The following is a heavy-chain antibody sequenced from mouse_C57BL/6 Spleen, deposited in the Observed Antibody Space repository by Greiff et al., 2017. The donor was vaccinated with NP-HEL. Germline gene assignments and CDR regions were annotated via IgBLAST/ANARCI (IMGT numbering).Heavy chain of an antibody. CDR3: ARDYDFDY. D-gene: IGHD2-4*01. CDR2: INPNNGGT. CDR1: GYTFTDYY. Sequence: EVQRVESGPELVKPGASVKISCKASGYTFTDYYMNWVKQSHGKSLEWIGDINPNNGGTSYNQKFKGKATLTVDKSSSTAYMELRSLTSEDSAVYYCARDYDFDYWGQGTTLTVSS. V-gene: IGHV1-26*01. J-gene: IGHJ2*01.